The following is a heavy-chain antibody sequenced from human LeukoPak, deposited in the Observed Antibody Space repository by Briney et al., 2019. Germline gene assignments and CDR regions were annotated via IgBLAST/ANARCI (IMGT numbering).Heavy chain of an antibody. D-gene: IGHD4-17*01. Sequence: SDTLSLTCAVYGGSFSGYYWSWIRQPPGKGLEWIGEIKHIGSNNYNPSLKSRVTILVNTSKNQFSLKLSSVTAADTAVYYCARGHSPVTTKVSYFQHWGQGTLVTVSS. CDR3: ARGHSPVTTKVSYFQH. CDR1: GGSFSGYY. V-gene: IGHV4-34*01. CDR2: IKHIGSN. J-gene: IGHJ1*01.